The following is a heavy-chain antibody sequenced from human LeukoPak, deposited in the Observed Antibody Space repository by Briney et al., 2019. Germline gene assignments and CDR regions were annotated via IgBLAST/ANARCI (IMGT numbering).Heavy chain of an antibody. V-gene: IGHV4-34*01. CDR3: ARGVYYDFWSGYYVEQDYYYYYMDV. CDR1: GGSFSGYY. CDR2: INHSGST. Sequence: PSETLSLTCAVYGGSFSGYYWSWIRQPPGKGLEWIGEINHSGSTNYNPSLKSRVTISVDTSKNQFSLKLSSVTAADTAVYYCARGVYYDFWSGYYVEQDYYYYYMDVWGKGTTVTVSS. D-gene: IGHD3-3*01. J-gene: IGHJ6*03.